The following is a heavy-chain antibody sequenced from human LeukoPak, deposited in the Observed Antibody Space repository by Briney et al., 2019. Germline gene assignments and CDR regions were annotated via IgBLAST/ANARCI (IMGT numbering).Heavy chain of an antibody. D-gene: IGHD3-3*01. CDR1: GYTFTSYD. CDR3: ARVDVEYYDFWSGYYYYYCYYMDV. Sequence: ASVKVSYKASGYTFTSYDINWVRQATGQGLEWMGWMNPNSGNTGYAQKFQGRVTMTRNTSISTAYMELSSLRSEDTAVYYCARVDVEYYDFWSGYYYYYCYYMDVWGKGTTVTVSS. J-gene: IGHJ6*03. CDR2: MNPNSGNT. V-gene: IGHV1-8*01.